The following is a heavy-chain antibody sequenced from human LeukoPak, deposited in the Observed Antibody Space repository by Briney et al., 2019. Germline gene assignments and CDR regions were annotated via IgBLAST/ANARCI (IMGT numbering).Heavy chain of an antibody. CDR3: ARDRTTVTIFDY. J-gene: IGHJ4*02. Sequence: GGSLRLSCAASGFTFSDYYMAWIRQAPGKGLEWVSSISSSGSTIYYADSVKGRFTISRDSAENSLYLQMNSLGAEDTAVYYCARDRTTVTIFDYWGQGTLVTVSS. CDR1: GFTFSDYY. CDR2: ISSSGSTI. V-gene: IGHV3-11*04. D-gene: IGHD4-17*01.